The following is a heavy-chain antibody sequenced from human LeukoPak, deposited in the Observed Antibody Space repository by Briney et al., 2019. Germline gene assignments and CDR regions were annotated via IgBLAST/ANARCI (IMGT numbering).Heavy chain of an antibody. CDR1: GFAFSTYW. CDR2: IKQDGSEK. V-gene: IGHV3-7*01. Sequence: GGSLRLSCAASGFAFSTYWMSWVRQAPGKGLEWVANIKQDGSEKYYVDSVKGRFTISKDNAKNSLFLQMNSLRAEDTAVYYCARDLSRSFSMIRGLIQHREFDFWGRGTLVTVSS. CDR3: ARDLSRSFSMIRGLIQHREFDF. J-gene: IGHJ4*02. D-gene: IGHD3-10*01.